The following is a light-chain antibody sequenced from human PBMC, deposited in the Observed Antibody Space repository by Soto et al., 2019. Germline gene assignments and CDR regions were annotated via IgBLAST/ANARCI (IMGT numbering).Light chain of an antibody. J-gene: IGKJ5*01. CDR1: QSVGSY. Sequence: EIVLMQSPATLSLSPGERATLSCRASQSVGSYLACYQHKPGQAPRLLISDASNRATGIPARFSGSGSGTDFTLTISSLEPEDFAVFYCQHYDSLPITFGQGTRLEIK. CDR3: QHYDSLPIT. V-gene: IGKV3-11*01. CDR2: DAS.